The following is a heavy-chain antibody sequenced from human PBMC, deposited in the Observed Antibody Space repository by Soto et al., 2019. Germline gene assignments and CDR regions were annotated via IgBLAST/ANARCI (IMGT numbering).Heavy chain of an antibody. CDR3: TRHSEGGYGAGSHFFRERSLRPKTNDY. Sequence: EVQLVESGGGLVQPGGSLKLSCAASGFTFSGSAMHWVRQASGKGLEWVGRIRSKANSYATAYAASVKGRFTISRDDSKNTAYLHMNSLKIEDTAVYYCTRHSEGGYGAGSHFFRERSLRPKTNDYWGQGTLVTVSS. V-gene: IGHV3-73*01. CDR2: IRSKANSYAT. J-gene: IGHJ4*02. CDR1: GFTFSGSA. D-gene: IGHD1-26*01.